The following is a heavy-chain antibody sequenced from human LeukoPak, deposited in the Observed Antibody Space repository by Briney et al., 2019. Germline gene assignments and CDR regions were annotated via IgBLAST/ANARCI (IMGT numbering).Heavy chain of an antibody. CDR2: INHSGST. V-gene: IGHV4-34*01. J-gene: IGHJ4*02. Sequence: PSETLSLTCAGHGGSFSGYYWSWIRQPPGKGLEWIGEINHSGSTNYNPSLKSRVTIAVDTSKNQFSLRLTSVTAADTAVYYCARQTGSGLFILPGGQGTLVTVSS. CDR1: GGSFSGYY. CDR3: ARQTGSGLFILP. D-gene: IGHD3/OR15-3a*01.